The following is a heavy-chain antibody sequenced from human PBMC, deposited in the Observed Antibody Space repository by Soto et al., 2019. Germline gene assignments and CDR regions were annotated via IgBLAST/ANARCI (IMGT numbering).Heavy chain of an antibody. CDR3: ARKDKSGYFNWFDP. Sequence: PGESLKIPCRTSGYRFTSYWIAGVRHRPGKGLEWMGIIFPSDSDTRYSPSFQGQVTISADRSTSTVFLQWASLKASDTAVYFCARKDKSGYFNWFDPWGQGTLVTVSS. D-gene: IGHD3-22*01. J-gene: IGHJ5*02. CDR2: IFPSDSDT. V-gene: IGHV5-51*01. CDR1: GYRFTSYW.